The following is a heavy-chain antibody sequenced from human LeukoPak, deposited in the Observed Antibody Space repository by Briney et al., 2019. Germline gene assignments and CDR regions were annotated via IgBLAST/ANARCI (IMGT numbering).Heavy chain of an antibody. CDR1: XFXXSTXT. CDR2: ISSSSSYM. Sequence: GGSLRLSCAASXFXXSTXTXXXVXXXXXXXXXXXXFISSSSSYMYYAXSVKGRFTISRDNTKKSLYLQMNSLRAEDTAVYYCARDFSGYDYNFDYWGQGTLVTVSS. D-gene: IGHD5-12*01. CDR3: ARDFSGYDYNFDY. V-gene: IGHV3-21*01. J-gene: IGHJ4*02.